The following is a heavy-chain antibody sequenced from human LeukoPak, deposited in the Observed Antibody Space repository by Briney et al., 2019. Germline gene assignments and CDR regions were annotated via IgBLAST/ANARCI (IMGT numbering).Heavy chain of an antibody. CDR2: ISGGGSST. V-gene: IGHV3-23*01. J-gene: IGHJ4*02. CDR1: GFTFSNYA. D-gene: IGHD2-21*02. Sequence: PGGSLRLSCAASGFTFSNYAMSWVRQAPGEGLEWVSTISGGGSSTYYTDSVKGRFTISRDNSKNTLDLQMNSLRAEDTAVYYCARGFGGDCYMGLDYWGQGTLVTVSS. CDR3: ARGFGGDCYMGLDY.